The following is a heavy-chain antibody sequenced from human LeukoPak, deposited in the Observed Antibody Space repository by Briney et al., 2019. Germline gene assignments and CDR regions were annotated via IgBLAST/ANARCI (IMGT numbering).Heavy chain of an antibody. CDR2: IWYDGSNK. V-gene: IGHV3-33*01. D-gene: IGHD6-6*01. CDR3: ARDRGIAARRAWFDP. J-gene: IGHJ5*02. CDR1: GFTFSSYG. Sequence: GGSLRLSCAASGFTFSSYGMHWVRQAPGKGLDWVAVIWYDGSNKYYADSVKGRFTISRDNSKNTLYLQMNSLRAEDTAVYYCARDRGIAARRAWFDPWGQGTLVTVSS.